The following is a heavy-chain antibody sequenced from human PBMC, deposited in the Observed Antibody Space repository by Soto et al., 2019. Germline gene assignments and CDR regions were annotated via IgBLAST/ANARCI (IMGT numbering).Heavy chain of an antibody. CDR1: GFSLSNARMG. CDR2: IFSNDEK. V-gene: IGHV2-26*01. J-gene: IGHJ3*02. D-gene: IGHD5-18*01. Sequence: QVTLKESGPVLVNPTEPLTLTCTVSGFSLSNARMGVSWIRQPPGKALEWLAHIFSNDEKSYSTSLKSRLTISKDTSKSQVVLTMTNMDPVDTATYYCARIPRIGYSYAITQDDAFDIWGQGTMVTVSS. CDR3: ARIPRIGYSYAITQDDAFDI.